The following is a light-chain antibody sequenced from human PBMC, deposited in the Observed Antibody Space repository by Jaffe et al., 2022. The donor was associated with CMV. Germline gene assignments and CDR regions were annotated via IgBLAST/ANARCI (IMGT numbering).Light chain of an antibody. J-gene: IGKJ1*01. CDR2: LGS. Sequence: DIVMTQSPLSLPVTPGEPASISCRSSQSLLYSNGYNYLDWYLQKPGKSPQLLINLGSNRASGVPDRFSGSGSGTSFTLKISRVEAEDVGVYYCMQALQTPRTFGQGTKVEIK. V-gene: IGKV2-28*01. CDR1: QSLLYSNGYNY. CDR3: MQALQTPRT.